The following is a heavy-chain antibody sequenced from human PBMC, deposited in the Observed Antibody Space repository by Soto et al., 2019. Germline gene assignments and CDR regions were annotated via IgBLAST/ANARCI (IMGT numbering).Heavy chain of an antibody. CDR2: NYYSGIT. CDR1: GGSISSGGYY. J-gene: IGHJ3*02. V-gene: IGHV4-31*03. Sequence: TSETMSLTCTVAGGSISSGGYYWTWIRQHPGKGLEWIGYNYYSGITYYNPSLKSRVTISLDTSKNQFSLKLSSVTAADTAVYYCARVWGGAFDIWGQGTMVTVSS. CDR3: ARVWGGAFDI. D-gene: IGHD3-10*01.